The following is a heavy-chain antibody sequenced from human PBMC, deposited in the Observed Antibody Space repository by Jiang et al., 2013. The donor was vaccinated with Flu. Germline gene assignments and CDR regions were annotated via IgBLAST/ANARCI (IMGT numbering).Heavy chain of an antibody. V-gene: IGHV4-4*07. CDR3: ARDLRDRIAAAGTRRPEYYYGMDV. CDR1: GGSISSYY. J-gene: IGHJ6*02. Sequence: GLVKPSETLSLTCTVSGGSISSYYWSWIRQPAGKGLEWIGRIYTSGSTNYNPSLKSRVTMSVDTSKNQFSLKLSSVTAADTAVYYCARDLRDRIAAAGTRRPEYYYGMDVWGQGTTVTVSS. CDR2: IYTSGST. D-gene: IGHD6-13*01.